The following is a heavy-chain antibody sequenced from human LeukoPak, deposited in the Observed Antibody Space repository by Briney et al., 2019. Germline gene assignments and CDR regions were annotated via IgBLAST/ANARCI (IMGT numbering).Heavy chain of an antibody. J-gene: IGHJ4*02. Sequence: ASVKVSCKASGGTFSSYAISWVRQAPGQGLEWMGWISAYNGNTNYAQKLQGRVTMTTDTSTSTVYMELSSLRSEDTAVYYCARDPAGSSSPLDYWGQGTLVTVSS. V-gene: IGHV1-18*01. CDR2: ISAYNGNT. D-gene: IGHD6-13*01. CDR3: ARDPAGSSSPLDY. CDR1: GGTFSSYA.